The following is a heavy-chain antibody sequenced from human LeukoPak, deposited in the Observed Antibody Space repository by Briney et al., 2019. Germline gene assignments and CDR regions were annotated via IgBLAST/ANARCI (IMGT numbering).Heavy chain of an antibody. Sequence: GGSLRLSCAAPGFTFSSYGMHWVRQAPGKGLEWVAVIWYDGSNKYYADSVKGRFTISRDNSKNTLYLQMNSLRAEDTAVYYCAKDGGLDYDFWSGYHRTAYYFDYWGQGTLVTVSS. CDR1: GFTFSSYG. CDR3: AKDGGLDYDFWSGYHRTAYYFDY. V-gene: IGHV3-33*06. J-gene: IGHJ4*02. D-gene: IGHD3-3*01. CDR2: IWYDGSNK.